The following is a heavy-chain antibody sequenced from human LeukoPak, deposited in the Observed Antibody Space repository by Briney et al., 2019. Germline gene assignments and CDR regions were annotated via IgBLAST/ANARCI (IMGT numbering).Heavy chain of an antibody. V-gene: IGHV3-9*01. CDR3: ARDPATVTTGDY. Sequence: QPGRSLRLSCAASGFTFDDYAMHWVRQAPGKGLGWVSGISWNSGSIGYADSVKGRFTISRDTSKTTLYLQMNSLRAEDTAIYYCARDPATVTTGDYWGQGTLVTVSS. J-gene: IGHJ4*02. CDR1: GFTFDDYA. D-gene: IGHD4-17*01. CDR2: ISWNSGSI.